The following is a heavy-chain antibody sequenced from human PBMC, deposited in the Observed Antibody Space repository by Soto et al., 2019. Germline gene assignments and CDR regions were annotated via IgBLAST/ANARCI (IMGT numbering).Heavy chain of an antibody. CDR3: ARVWGGAFDI. D-gene: IGHD3-10*01. CDR1: GGSISSYY. V-gene: IGHV4-59*01. Sequence: QVQLHESGPGRVKHSETLSLTCTVSGGSISSYYWSWIRQPRGKGLEWIGYIYYSGSTNYNPSLKSRVTISVDTSKNQFSLKLSSVTAADTAVYYCARVWGGAFDIWGQGTMVTVSS. CDR2: IYYSGST. J-gene: IGHJ3*02.